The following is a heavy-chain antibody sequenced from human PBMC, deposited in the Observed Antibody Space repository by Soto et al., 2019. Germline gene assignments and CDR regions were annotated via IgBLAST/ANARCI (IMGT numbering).Heavy chain of an antibody. CDR3: ARGDLRITIFGVVRDY. J-gene: IGHJ4*02. CDR1: GFTFDDYA. V-gene: IGHV3-9*01. D-gene: IGHD3-3*01. CDR2: ISWNSGSI. Sequence: SLKISCAASGFTFDDYAMHWVRQAPGKGLEWVSGISWNSGSIGYADSVKGRFTISRDNAKNSLYLQMNSLRAEDTALYYCARGDLRITIFGVVRDYWGQGTLVTVSS.